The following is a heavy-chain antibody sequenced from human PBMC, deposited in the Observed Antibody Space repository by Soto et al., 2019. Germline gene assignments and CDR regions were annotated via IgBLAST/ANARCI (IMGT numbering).Heavy chain of an antibody. J-gene: IGHJ3*02. CDR1: GFTFSSYG. CDR2: ISYDGNNK. CDR3: AKIDLPEFWSGYYWDHDAFDI. Sequence: QVQLVESGGGVVQPGRSLRLSCAASGFTFSSYGMHWVRQAPGKGLEWVAVISYDGNNKYYPDSVKGRFTISRDNSKNTLYLQMDSLRAEDTAVYYCAKIDLPEFWSGYYWDHDAFDIWGQGTMVTVSS. D-gene: IGHD3-3*01. V-gene: IGHV3-30*18.